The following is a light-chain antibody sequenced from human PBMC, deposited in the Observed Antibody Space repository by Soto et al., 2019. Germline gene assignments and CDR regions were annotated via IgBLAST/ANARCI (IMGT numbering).Light chain of an antibody. J-gene: IGKJ3*01. V-gene: IGKV1-5*03. Sequence: DIQMTQSPSTLSASVGDRVNITCRASQSISTWLAWYQQKPGKAPKLLIYRESSLQTGVPSRFSGSGSGTEFTLTISSLQTDECATYYCKKYNSYFCTFGPGPKVDVK. CDR1: QSISTW. CDR2: RES. CDR3: KKYNSYFCT.